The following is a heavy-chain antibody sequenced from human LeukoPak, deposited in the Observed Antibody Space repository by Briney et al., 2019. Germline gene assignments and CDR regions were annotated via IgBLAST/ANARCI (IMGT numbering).Heavy chain of an antibody. V-gene: IGHV3-23*01. CDR3: AKKDMITFGGVIWSGAFDI. Sequence: GGSLRLSCAASGFTFSDYAMSWVRQAPGKGLEWLSVISGGSSGSTYYADSVTGRFTVSRDNSKNTVDLQMNSLRAEDTAVYYCAKKDMITFGGVIWSGAFDIWGQGTMVTVSS. CDR1: GFTFSDYA. J-gene: IGHJ3*02. CDR2: ISGGSSGST. D-gene: IGHD3-16*01.